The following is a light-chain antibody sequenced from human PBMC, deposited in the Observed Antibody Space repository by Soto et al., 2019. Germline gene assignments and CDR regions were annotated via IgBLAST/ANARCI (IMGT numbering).Light chain of an antibody. CDR1: QSIRSD. CDR2: TTS. V-gene: IGKV1-39*01. Sequence: DIQMTQSPSSLSASVGDRVTITCRASQSIRSDLNWYQQRPGKAPKLLIYTTSNLESGVPSRFSGSGSGTDFTLTISSLQPEDFATYYCQQSYSTPRTFGQGTKVDIK. J-gene: IGKJ1*01. CDR3: QQSYSTPRT.